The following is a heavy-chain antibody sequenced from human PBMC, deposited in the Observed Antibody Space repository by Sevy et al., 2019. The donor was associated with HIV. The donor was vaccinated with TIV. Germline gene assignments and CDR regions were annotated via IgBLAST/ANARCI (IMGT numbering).Heavy chain of an antibody. V-gene: IGHV4-59*12. CDR3: ARSEVATIIVHK. CDR2: IYYSGST. J-gene: IGHJ1*01. CDR1: GGSISSYY. Sequence: SETLSLTCTVSGGSISSYYWSWIRQPPGKGLEWIGYIYYSGSTNYNPSLKSRVTISVDTSKNQFSLKLSSVTAADTAVYYWARSEVATIIVHKWGQGTLVTVSS. D-gene: IGHD3-22*01.